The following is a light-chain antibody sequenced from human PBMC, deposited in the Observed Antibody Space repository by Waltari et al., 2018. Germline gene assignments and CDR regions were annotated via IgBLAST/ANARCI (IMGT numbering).Light chain of an antibody. CDR1: RRDIGAYNR. CDR3: SSGTIDSTLV. CDR2: AVT. V-gene: IGLV2-18*02. Sequence: QSALTQPHSMSGSPGQSLTISCTATRRDIGAYNRVSWYRQSPGTAPKRIIYAVTNRPSGVPDRFSASKSGNTASLTISGLQAEDEADYYCSSGTIDSTLVFGTGTKLTVL. J-gene: IGLJ2*01.